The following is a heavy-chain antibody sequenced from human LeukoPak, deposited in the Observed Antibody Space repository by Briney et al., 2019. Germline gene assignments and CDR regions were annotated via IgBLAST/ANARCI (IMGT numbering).Heavy chain of an antibody. CDR1: GYTFTIYA. J-gene: IGHJ6*02. CDR2: INAGNGNT. Sequence: ASVKVSCKASGYTFTIYAMHWVRQAPGQRLEWMGWINAGNGNTKYSQKFQGRVTITRDTSASTAYMELSSLRSEDTAVYYCARVWDGRDYYYGMDVWGQGTTVTVSS. V-gene: IGHV1-3*01. D-gene: IGHD1-26*01. CDR3: ARVWDGRDYYYGMDV.